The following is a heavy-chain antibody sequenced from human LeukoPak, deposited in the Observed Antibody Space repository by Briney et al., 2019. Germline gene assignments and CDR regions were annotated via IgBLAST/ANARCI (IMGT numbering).Heavy chain of an antibody. CDR1: GFTFSSYA. J-gene: IGHJ4*02. D-gene: IGHD6-19*01. Sequence: PGKSLRLSCAASGFTFSSYAMHWVRQAPGKGLEWVAVISNDGGTNKYYEDSVKGRFTISRDKSKNTLYLQINSVKVEDTAVYYCAKDRNPGGSGWTYFDYWGQGTLVTVSP. V-gene: IGHV3-30*04. CDR3: AKDRNPGGSGWTYFDY. CDR2: ISNDGGTNK.